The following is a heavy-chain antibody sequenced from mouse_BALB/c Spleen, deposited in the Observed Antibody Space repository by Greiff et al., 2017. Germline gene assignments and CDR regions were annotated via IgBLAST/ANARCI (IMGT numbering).Heavy chain of an antibody. Sequence: EVHLVESGGGLVKPGGSLKLSCAASGFTFSSYTMSWVRQTPEKRLEWVATISSGGGNTYYPDSVKGRFTISRDNAKNNLYLQMSSLRSEDTALYYCARIYYDYDEVYFDYWGQGTTLTVSS. D-gene: IGHD2-4*01. CDR2: ISSGGGNT. CDR3: ARIYYDYDEVYFDY. CDR1: GFTFSSYT. J-gene: IGHJ2*01. V-gene: IGHV5-9*03.